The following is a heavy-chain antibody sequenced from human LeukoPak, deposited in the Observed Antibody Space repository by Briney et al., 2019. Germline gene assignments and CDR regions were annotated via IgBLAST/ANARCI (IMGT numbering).Heavy chain of an antibody. J-gene: IGHJ4*02. CDR1: GGSISSYY. Sequence: PETLSFTCTVSGGSISSYYWSWIRQPPGKGLEWIGYIYYSGSTNYNPSLKSRVTISVDTSKNQFSLKLSSATAADTAVYYCARGGYSYGLGLVDYWGQGTLVTVSS. CDR2: IYYSGST. D-gene: IGHD5-18*01. CDR3: ARGGYSYGLGLVDY. V-gene: IGHV4-59*01.